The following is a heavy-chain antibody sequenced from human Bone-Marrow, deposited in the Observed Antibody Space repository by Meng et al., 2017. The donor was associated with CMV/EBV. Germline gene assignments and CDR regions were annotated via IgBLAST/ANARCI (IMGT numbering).Heavy chain of an antibody. CDR2: IWYDGNRK. V-gene: IGHV3-33*06. CDR1: GFIFNHYG. J-gene: IGHJ6*02. Sequence: GESLKISCAASGFIFNHYGMHWVRQAPGKGLEWVAVIWYDGNRKYHAESVKGRFIISRDNSKKTLYLQMNSLRDEDTAVYYCAKVGLSTGYGMDVWGQGTTVTVSS. D-gene: IGHD4-11*01. CDR3: AKVGLSTGYGMDV.